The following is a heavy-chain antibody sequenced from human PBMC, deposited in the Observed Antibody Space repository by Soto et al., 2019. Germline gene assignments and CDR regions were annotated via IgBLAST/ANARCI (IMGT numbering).Heavy chain of an antibody. Sequence: GGSLRLSCAASGFIFENFGMSWVRQAPGKGLEWISSISGSGFKKYYADSLKGRFTISRDNSKSTVYLELNNLSAEDTAVYYCANPRYYDFWSGSSPSRPYQVWGQGTTVTVSS. CDR2: ISGSGFKK. D-gene: IGHD3-3*01. V-gene: IGHV3-23*01. J-gene: IGHJ6*02. CDR3: ANPRYYDFWSGSSPSRPYQV. CDR1: GFIFENFG.